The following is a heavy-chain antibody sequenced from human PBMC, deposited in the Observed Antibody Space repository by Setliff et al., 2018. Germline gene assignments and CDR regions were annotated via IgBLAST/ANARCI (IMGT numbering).Heavy chain of an antibody. D-gene: IGHD2-2*01. CDR3: ARGHGHCTSTSCYPGYYYYMDV. CDR2: ISSSTNYT. V-gene: IGHV3-11*05. CDR1: GLTFSDYY. J-gene: IGHJ6*03. Sequence: KTGGSLRLSCAASGLTFSDYYMSWIRQAPGKGLEWVSYISSSTNYTNYADSVKGRFTISRDNARNSLYLQMNSLRAGDTAVYYCARGHGHCTSTSCYPGYYYYMDVWGKGTTVTVSS.